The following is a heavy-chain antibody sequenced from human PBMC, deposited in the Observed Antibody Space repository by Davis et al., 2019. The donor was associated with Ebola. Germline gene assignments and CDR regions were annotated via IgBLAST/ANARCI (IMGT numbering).Heavy chain of an antibody. CDR1: GVTVRSNY. Sequence: GESLKISCAASGVTVRSNYMSWVRQAPGKGLEWVSTIYSSGSTYYGESVKGRFTIPRDTSKNTLYLQMNSLRAEDTAVYYCARAPVAVPPSYFDYWGQGTVVTVSS. CDR2: IYSSGST. J-gene: IGHJ4*02. V-gene: IGHV3-66*01. CDR3: ARAPVAVPPSYFDY. D-gene: IGHD2-15*01.